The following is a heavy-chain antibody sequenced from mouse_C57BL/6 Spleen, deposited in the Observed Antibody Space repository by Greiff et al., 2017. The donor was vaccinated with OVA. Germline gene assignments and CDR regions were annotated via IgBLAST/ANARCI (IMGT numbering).Heavy chain of an antibody. CDR3: ARSGITTHYYAMDY. CDR1: GFNIKNTY. J-gene: IGHJ4*01. CDR2: IDPANGNT. D-gene: IGHD2-4*01. V-gene: IGHV14-3*01. Sequence: EVKLVESVAELVRPGASVKLSCTASGFNIKNTYMHWVKQRPEQGLEWIGRIDPANGNTKYAPKFQGKATITADTSSNTAYLQRSSLTSEDTAIYYCARSGITTHYYAMDYWGQGTSVTVSS.